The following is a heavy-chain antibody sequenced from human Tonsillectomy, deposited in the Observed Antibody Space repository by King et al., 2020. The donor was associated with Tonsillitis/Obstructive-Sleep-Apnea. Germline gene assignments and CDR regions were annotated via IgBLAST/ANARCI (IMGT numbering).Heavy chain of an antibody. J-gene: IGHJ4*02. CDR2: ISGIGGST. V-gene: IGHV3-23*04. CDR3: AKDPSDYCSGGSCYVDY. D-gene: IGHD2-15*01. Sequence: EVQLVESGGGLVQPGGSLRLSCAASGFTFSSYAMSWCRQAPGKGLEWGSAISGIGGSTYYSDSVNGRFTISRDNSKNTLYLQMNSLRAEDTAVYYCAKDPSDYCSGGSCYVDYWGQGTLVTVSS. CDR1: GFTFSSYA.